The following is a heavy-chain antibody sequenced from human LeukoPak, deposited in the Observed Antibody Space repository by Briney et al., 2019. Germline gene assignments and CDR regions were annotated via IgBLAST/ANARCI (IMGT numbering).Heavy chain of an antibody. V-gene: IGHV3-49*03. D-gene: IGHD3-22*01. CDR3: TRDLTYDSSGYYRHGPFDY. Sequence: GGSLRLSCTASGFTFGDYAMSWFRQAPGKGLEWVGFIRSKAYGGTTEYAASVKGRLTISRDDSKSIAYLQMNSLKTEDTAVYYCTRDLTYDSSGYYRHGPFDYWGQGTLVTVSS. CDR2: IRSKAYGGTT. CDR1: GFTFGDYA. J-gene: IGHJ4*02.